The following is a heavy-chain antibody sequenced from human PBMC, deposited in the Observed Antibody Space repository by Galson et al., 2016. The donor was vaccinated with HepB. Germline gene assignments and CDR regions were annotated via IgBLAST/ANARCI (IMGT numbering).Heavy chain of an antibody. D-gene: IGHD5-18*01. J-gene: IGHJ5*02. CDR1: GFTFSSYA. V-gene: IGHV3-30*04. CDR3: ARTFAPNLYSYGYGRWFDP. Sequence: SLRLSCAASGFTFSSYAMHWVRQAPGKGLEWVAVISYDGSNKYCADSVKGRFTISRDNSKNTLYLQMNSLRAEDTAVYYCARTFAPNLYSYGYGRWFDPWGQGTLVTVSS. CDR2: ISYDGSNK.